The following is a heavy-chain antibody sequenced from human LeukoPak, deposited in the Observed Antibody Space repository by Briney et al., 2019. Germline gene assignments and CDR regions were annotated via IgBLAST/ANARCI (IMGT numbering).Heavy chain of an antibody. J-gene: IGHJ4*02. CDR1: GYTFTGYY. Sequence: GASVKVSCKASGYTFTGYYMHWVRQAPGEGLEWMGWINPNSGGTNYAQKFQGRVTMTTDTSTSTAYMELRSLRSDDTAVYYCARELGPGVWFGEYHPGHFDYWGQGTLVTVSS. CDR3: ARELGPGVWFGEYHPGHFDY. CDR2: INPNSGGT. D-gene: IGHD3-10*01. V-gene: IGHV1-2*02.